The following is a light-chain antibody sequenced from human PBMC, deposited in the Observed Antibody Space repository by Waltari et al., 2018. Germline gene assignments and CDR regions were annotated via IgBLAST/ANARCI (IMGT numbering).Light chain of an antibody. Sequence: DIQMTQSPSTLSASLGDRVTLTCRESRSIRTWLAWYQQKLGKAPKLLIYKASTLEGGVPSRFSGSGSETEFTLTITSLQPDDFATYYCQQYYTYPYTFGQGTKLEIK. CDR3: QQYYTYPYT. CDR1: RSIRTW. V-gene: IGKV1-5*03. J-gene: IGKJ2*01. CDR2: KAS.